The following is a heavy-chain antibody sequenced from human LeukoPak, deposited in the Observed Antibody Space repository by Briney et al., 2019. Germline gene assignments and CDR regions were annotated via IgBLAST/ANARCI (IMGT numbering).Heavy chain of an antibody. CDR2: ISGSGTTI. Sequence: GGSLRLSCAASGFSFTSYAMSWVRQAPGKGLDWVSGISGSGTTIYYADSAKGRFTISRDNSKNTLYLQMNSLRAEDTAVYYCAKEINHQWLVPLGAFDIWGQGTMVTVSS. D-gene: IGHD6-19*01. J-gene: IGHJ3*02. CDR1: GFSFTSYA. CDR3: AKEINHQWLVPLGAFDI. V-gene: IGHV3-23*01.